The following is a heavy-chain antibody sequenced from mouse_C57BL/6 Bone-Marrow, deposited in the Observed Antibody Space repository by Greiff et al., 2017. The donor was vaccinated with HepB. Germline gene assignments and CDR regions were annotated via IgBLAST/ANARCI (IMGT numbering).Heavy chain of an antibody. V-gene: IGHV1-5*01. Sequence: EVQLQQSGTVLARPGASVKMSCKTSGYTFTSYWMHWVKQRPGQGLEWIGAIYPGNSDTSYNQKFKGKAKLTAVTSASTAYMELSSLTNEDSAVYYCTQRLWPHYYAMDYWGQGTSVTVSS. CDR3: TQRLWPHYYAMDY. CDR2: IYPGNSDT. D-gene: IGHD1-1*02. J-gene: IGHJ4*01. CDR1: GYTFTSYW.